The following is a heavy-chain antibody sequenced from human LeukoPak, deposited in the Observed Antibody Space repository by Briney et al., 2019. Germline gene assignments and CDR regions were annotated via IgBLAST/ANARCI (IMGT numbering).Heavy chain of an antibody. CDR1: GYSFTGYY. Sequence: ASVKVSCKASGYSFTGYYMYWVRQAPGQGLEWMGWINPNSGGTNYAQKFQGRVTMTRDTSISTAYMELSSLRSDDTAVFYCARGSTRGASSDIWGQGTMVTVPS. CDR2: INPNSGGT. CDR3: ARGSTRGASSDI. V-gene: IGHV1-2*02. D-gene: IGHD5/OR15-5a*01. J-gene: IGHJ3*02.